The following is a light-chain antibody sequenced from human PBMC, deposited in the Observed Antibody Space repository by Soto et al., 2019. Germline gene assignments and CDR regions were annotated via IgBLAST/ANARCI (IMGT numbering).Light chain of an antibody. V-gene: IGKV3-11*01. J-gene: IGKJ1*01. CDR3: QQRSNWPWT. Sequence: EIVLTQSPATLSLSPGERATVSCRASPSVSSYLAWYQQKPGQAPRLLIYDASNRATGIPARFSGRGSGTDFTLTISSLEPEDFVVYYCQQRSNWPWTFGQGTKVEIK. CDR2: DAS. CDR1: PSVSSY.